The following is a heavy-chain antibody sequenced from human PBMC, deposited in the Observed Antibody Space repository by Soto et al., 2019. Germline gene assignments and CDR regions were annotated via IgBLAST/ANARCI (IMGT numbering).Heavy chain of an antibody. J-gene: IGHJ4*02. V-gene: IGHV3-23*01. CDR1: GFTFNLYA. CDR3: AIDPTTVVRGYFDS. D-gene: IGHD4-4*01. Sequence: EVRLLESGGGLQQPGGSLRLSCAASGFTFNLYAMTWVRQAPGKGLEWVSAISGSGDSTYYADSVKGRVTISRDNTKNTLYLQLNSLRAEDTAIYYCAIDPTTVVRGYFDSWGQGTLVTVSS. CDR2: ISGSGDST.